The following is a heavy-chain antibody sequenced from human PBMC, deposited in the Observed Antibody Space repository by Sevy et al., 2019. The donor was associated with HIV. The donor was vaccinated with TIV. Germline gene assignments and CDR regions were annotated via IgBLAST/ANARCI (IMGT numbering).Heavy chain of an antibody. CDR3: AKLPAYDYVWGSYRYTGGYYYYMDV. CDR1: GFTFSSYA. D-gene: IGHD3-16*02. CDR2: ISGSGGST. V-gene: IGHV3-23*01. J-gene: IGHJ6*03. Sequence: GGSLRLSCAASGFTFSSYAMSWARQAPGKGLEWVSAISGSGGSTYYADSVKGRFTISRDNSKNTLYLQMNSLRAEDTAVYYCAKLPAYDYVWGSYRYTGGYYYYMDVWGKGTTVTVSS.